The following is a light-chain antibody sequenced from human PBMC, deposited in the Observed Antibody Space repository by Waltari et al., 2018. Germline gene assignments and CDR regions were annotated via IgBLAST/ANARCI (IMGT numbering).Light chain of an antibody. Sequence: QSALTQPASVSGSPGQSITISCTGTDSDIGAYNYVSWYQQHPDKAPKRLLYDVSDRPSGISDHFSGSKSGNTASLTISGLQAEDAADYYCSSYTRSTTVIFGGGTKLTVL. V-gene: IGLV2-14*03. CDR3: SSYTRSTTVI. CDR2: DVS. J-gene: IGLJ2*01. CDR1: DSDIGAYNY.